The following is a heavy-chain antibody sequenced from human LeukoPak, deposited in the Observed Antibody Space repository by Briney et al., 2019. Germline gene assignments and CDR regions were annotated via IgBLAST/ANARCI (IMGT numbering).Heavy chain of an antibody. Sequence: SETLSLTCAVYGGSFSGYYWSWIRQPPGKGLEWIGEINHSGSTNYNPSLKSRVTISVDTSKNQFSLKLSSVTAADTAVYYCARGRGVLMVYAIPANFDYWGQGTLVTVSS. V-gene: IGHV4-34*01. CDR2: INHSGST. D-gene: IGHD2-8*01. CDR1: GGSFSGYY. J-gene: IGHJ4*02. CDR3: ARGRGVLMVYAIPANFDY.